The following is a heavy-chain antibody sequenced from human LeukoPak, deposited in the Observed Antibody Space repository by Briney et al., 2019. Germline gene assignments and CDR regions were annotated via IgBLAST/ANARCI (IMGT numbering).Heavy chain of an antibody. CDR3: ARHLVDYYDSSGYFNWFDP. D-gene: IGHD3-22*01. V-gene: IGHV4-39*01. CDR1: XVSISSSSYY. J-gene: IGHJ5*02. Sequence: ETLSLXCTVSXVSISSSSYYWGWIRQPPGKGLEWIGSIYYSGSTYYNQSLKSRVTISVDTSKNQFSLKLSSVTAADTAVYYCARHLVDYYDSSGYFNWFDPWGQGTLVTASS. CDR2: IYYSGST.